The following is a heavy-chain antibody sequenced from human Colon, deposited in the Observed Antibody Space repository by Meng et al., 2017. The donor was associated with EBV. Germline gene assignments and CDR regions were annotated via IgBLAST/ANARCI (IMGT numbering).Heavy chain of an antibody. J-gene: IGHJ4*02. V-gene: IGHV4-4*02. CDR1: VGSLRCRSW. CDR2: IYHSGST. D-gene: IGHD2-21*02. Sequence: AQLQEAAPGRVKPSGTRSLTCSVSVGSLRCRSWWSWVRQPPGKGLEWIGEIYHSGSTNYNPSLKSRVTISVDESKNQFSLRLSSVTAADTAVYYCARVGAYCGGDCYHPRWGQGTLVTVSS. CDR3: ARVGAYCGGDCYHPR.